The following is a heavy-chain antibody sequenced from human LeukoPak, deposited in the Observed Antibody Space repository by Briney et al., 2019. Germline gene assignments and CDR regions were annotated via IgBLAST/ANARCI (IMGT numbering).Heavy chain of an antibody. CDR2: FDPEDGET. CDR1: GYTLTELS. J-gene: IGHJ4*02. Sequence: ASVKVSCKVSGYTLTELSMHWVRQAPGKGLEWMGGFDPEDGETIYAQKFQGRVTMTEDTSTDTAYMELGSLRSEDTAVYYCATRIVVVPAAANLRLYYFDYWGQGTLVTVSS. CDR3: ATRIVVVPAAANLRLYYFDY. D-gene: IGHD2-2*01. V-gene: IGHV1-24*01.